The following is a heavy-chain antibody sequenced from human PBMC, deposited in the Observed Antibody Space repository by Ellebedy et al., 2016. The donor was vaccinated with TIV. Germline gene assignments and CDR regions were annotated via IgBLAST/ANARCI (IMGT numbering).Heavy chain of an antibody. Sequence: GSLRLXXAASGFTFSDYYMSWIRQAPGKGLEWIGYIYYSGSTNYNPSLKSRVTISVDTSKNQFSLKLSSVTAADTAVYYCARAPKPTYYDILTGVIILGYFDYWGQGTLVTVSS. V-gene: IGHV4-59*01. CDR3: ARAPKPTYYDILTGVIILGYFDY. D-gene: IGHD3-9*01. J-gene: IGHJ4*02. CDR2: IYYSGST. CDR1: GFTFSDYY.